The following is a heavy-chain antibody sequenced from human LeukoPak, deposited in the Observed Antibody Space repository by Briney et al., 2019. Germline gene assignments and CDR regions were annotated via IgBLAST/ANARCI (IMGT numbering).Heavy chain of an antibody. Sequence: ASVKVSCKASGYTFSSYGISWVRQAPGQGLEWMGWINPNSGGTNYAQKFQGRVTMTRDTSISTAYMELSRLRSDDTAVYYCARDHVVAAAGTAYMDVWGKGTTVTISS. CDR1: GYTFSSYG. J-gene: IGHJ6*03. D-gene: IGHD6-13*01. V-gene: IGHV1-2*02. CDR3: ARDHVVAAAGTAYMDV. CDR2: INPNSGGT.